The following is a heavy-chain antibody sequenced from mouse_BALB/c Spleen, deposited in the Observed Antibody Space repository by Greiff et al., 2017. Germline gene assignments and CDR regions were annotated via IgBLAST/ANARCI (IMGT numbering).Heavy chain of an antibody. D-gene: IGHD1-1*02. Sequence: VQLQQSGPGLVQPSQSLSITCTVSGFSLTSYGVHWVRQSPGKGLEWLGVIWSGGSTDYNAAFISRLSISKDNSKSQVFFKMNSLQANDTAIYYCARKGLWSHYYAMDYWGQGTSVTVSS. J-gene: IGHJ4*01. V-gene: IGHV2-2*02. CDR1: GFSLTSYG. CDR2: IWSGGST. CDR3: ARKGLWSHYYAMDY.